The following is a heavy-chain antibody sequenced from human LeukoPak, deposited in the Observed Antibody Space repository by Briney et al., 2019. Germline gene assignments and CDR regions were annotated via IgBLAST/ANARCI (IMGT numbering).Heavy chain of an antibody. J-gene: IGHJ4*02. CDR1: GFTFSSYS. CDR2: ISSSSSYI. CDR3: ATGREFDY. V-gene: IGHV3-21*01. Sequence: GGPLRFSCAATGFTFSSYSMKWGRQAPGKGLEWVSSISSSSSYIYYADSVKGRFTTSRDNAKNSLYLQMNSLRAEDTAVYYCATGREFDYWGQGTLVTVSS.